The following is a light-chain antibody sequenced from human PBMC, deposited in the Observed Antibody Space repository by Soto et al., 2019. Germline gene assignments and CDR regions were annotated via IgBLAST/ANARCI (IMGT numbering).Light chain of an antibody. J-gene: IGLJ1*01. CDR1: SSDFNYYNS. CDR2: NVS. CDR3: TSYTSSSTYV. Sequence: QSVLTQPASVSGSPGHSITISCSGTSSDFNYYNSVSWYQHHPGKAPKLMIYNVSNRPSGASSRFSGSKSGNTASLTISGLQAEDEADYYCTSYTSSSTYVFGTGTKVTVL. V-gene: IGLV2-14*03.